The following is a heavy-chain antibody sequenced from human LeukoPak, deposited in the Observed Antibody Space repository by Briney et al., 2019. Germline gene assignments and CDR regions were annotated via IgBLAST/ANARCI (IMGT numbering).Heavy chain of an antibody. CDR1: GFTFSSYG. J-gene: IGHJ4*02. V-gene: IGHV3-30*18. Sequence: GGSLRLSCAASGFTFSSYGMHWVRQAPGKGLEWVAVISYDGSNKRYADSVKGRFTISRDNSKNTVNLQMNSLRTEDTAVYYCAKEMTLRYFDYWGQGTLVTVSS. CDR2: ISYDGSNK. CDR3: AKEMTLRYFDY.